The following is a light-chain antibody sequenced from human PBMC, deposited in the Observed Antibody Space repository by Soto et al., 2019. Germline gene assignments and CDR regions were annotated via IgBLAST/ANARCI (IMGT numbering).Light chain of an antibody. Sequence: DVVMTQSPLSLPVTPGESASISCRSSQSLLLSKGYNYVDWYLQKPGQSPQLLIYLGSLRAGEVHDRFSGSGSGTDYTLKISRMEAEDVGVYYWMLDPQTPQYTFGQGTKVEIK. CDR1: QSLLLSKGYNY. J-gene: IGKJ2*01. CDR3: MLDPQTPQYT. V-gene: IGKV2-28*01. CDR2: LGS.